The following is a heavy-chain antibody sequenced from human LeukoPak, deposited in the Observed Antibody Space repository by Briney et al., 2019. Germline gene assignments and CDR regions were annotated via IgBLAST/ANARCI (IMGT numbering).Heavy chain of an antibody. CDR3: ASRSSGWYFEF. Sequence: SETLSLTCTVSGGSISSSSYYWGWIRQPPGKGLEWIGSIYYSGSTYYNPSLKSRVTISVDTSKNQFSLRLTSVTAADTAVYYCASRSSGWYFEFWGRGTLVTVSS. CDR1: GGSISSSSYY. D-gene: IGHD6-19*01. CDR2: IYYSGST. J-gene: IGHJ4*02. V-gene: IGHV4-39*07.